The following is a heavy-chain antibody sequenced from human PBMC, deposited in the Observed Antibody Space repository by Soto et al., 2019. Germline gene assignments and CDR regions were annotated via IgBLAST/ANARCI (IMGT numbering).Heavy chain of an antibody. CDR3: ARDGAYCGGDCYTP. Sequence: GASVKVSCKASGYTFTSYYMHWVRQAPGQGLEWMGIINPSAGSTSYAQKFQGRVTMTRDTSASTAYMELRSLRSDDTAVYYCARDGAYCGGDCYTPWGQGTLVTVSS. CDR1: GYTFTSYY. V-gene: IGHV1-46*01. D-gene: IGHD2-21*02. CDR2: INPSAGST. J-gene: IGHJ5*02.